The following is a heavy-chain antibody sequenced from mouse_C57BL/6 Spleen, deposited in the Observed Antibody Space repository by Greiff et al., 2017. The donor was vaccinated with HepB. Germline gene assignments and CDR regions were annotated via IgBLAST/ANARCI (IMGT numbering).Heavy chain of an antibody. J-gene: IGHJ3*01. V-gene: IGHV10-1*01. CDR2: IRSKSNNYAT. Sequence: EVQVVESGGGLVQPKGSLKLSCAASGFSFNTYAMNWVRQAPGKGLEWVARIRSKSNNYATYYADSVKDRFTISRDDSESMLYLQMNNLKTEDTAMYYYVRHGAFITKEAFAYWGKGTMVTVSA. CDR3: VRHGAFITKEAFAY. D-gene: IGHD1-1*01. CDR1: GFSFNTYA.